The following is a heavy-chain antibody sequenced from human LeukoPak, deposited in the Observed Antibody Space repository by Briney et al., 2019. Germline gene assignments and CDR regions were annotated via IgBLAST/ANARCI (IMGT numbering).Heavy chain of an antibody. D-gene: IGHD3-3*01. J-gene: IGHJ4*02. V-gene: IGHV3-7*03. CDR1: GFTFGKYW. CDR3: ARDQYDTWSRRGNFDS. CDR2: IKLDGSEK. Sequence: PGGSLRLSCVASGFTFGKYWMSWVRQAPGKGLEWVANIKLDGSEKNYVDSVKDRFTISRDNTKNSLYLQMNSLRAEDTAVFYCARDQYDTWSRRGNFDSWGQGTLVIVSS.